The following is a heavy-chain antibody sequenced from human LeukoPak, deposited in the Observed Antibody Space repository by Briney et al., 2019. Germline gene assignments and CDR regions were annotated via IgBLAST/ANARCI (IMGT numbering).Heavy chain of an antibody. J-gene: IGHJ4*02. CDR1: GYTFTGYY. CDR3: ARMEGGVYDSGGYQDY. CDR2: INPNSGGT. D-gene: IGHD3-22*01. Sequence: GASVKVSCKASGYTFTGYYMHWVRQAPGQGLEWMGRINPNSGGTNYAQKFQGRVTMTRDTSISTAYMELSRLRSDDTAVYYCARMEGGVYDSGGYQDYWGQGTLVTVSS. V-gene: IGHV1-2*06.